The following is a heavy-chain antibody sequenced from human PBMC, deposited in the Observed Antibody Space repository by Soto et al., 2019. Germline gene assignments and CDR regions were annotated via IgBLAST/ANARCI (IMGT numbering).Heavy chain of an antibody. Sequence: LRLSCAASGFTFSSYGMHWVRQAPGKGLEWVAVISYDGSNKYYADSVKGRFTISRDNSKNTLYLQMNSLRAEDTAVYYCAKAWIQPTFDYWGQGTLVTVSS. J-gene: IGHJ4*02. CDR1: GFTFSSYG. D-gene: IGHD5-18*01. V-gene: IGHV3-30*18. CDR2: ISYDGSNK. CDR3: AKAWIQPTFDY.